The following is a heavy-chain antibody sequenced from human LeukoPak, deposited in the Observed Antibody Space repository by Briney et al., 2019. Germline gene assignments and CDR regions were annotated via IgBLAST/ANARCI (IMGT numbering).Heavy chain of an antibody. CDR1: GGTLNSFY. V-gene: IGHV4-59*12. D-gene: IGHD4-17*01. J-gene: IGHJ3*02. Sequence: SETLSLTCSVSGGTLNSFYWSWIRQPPGKGLEYIGYVYYTGKTNYNPSFKSRVTLSADTSKNKLSLKLSSVTAADTAVYYCARGSFLRSHAFDIWGQGTMVTVSS. CDR2: VYYTGKT. CDR3: ARGSFLRSHAFDI.